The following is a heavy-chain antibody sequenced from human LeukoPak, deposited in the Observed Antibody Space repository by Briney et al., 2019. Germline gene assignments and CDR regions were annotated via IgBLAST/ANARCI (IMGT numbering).Heavy chain of an antibody. V-gene: IGHV1-69*04. CDR3: AMYYYDSSGYYHDY. CDR1: GGTFSSYA. CDR2: IIPILGIA. Sequence: GASVKVSCKASGGTFSSYAISWVRQAPGQGLEWMGRIIPILGIANYAQKFQGRVTITADKSTSTAYMELSSLRSEDTAVYYCAMYYYDSSGYYHDYWGQGTLVTVST. J-gene: IGHJ4*02. D-gene: IGHD3-22*01.